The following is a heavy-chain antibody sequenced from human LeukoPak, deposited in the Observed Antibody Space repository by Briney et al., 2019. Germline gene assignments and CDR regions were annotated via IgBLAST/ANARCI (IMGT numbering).Heavy chain of an antibody. Sequence: SVKVSCKASGFTFTSSAVQWVRQARGQRLEWIGWIVVGSGNTNYAQKFQERVTITRDMSTSTAYMELSSLRCEDTAVYYCAARSLAGSDAFDIWGQGTMVTVSS. CDR2: IVVGSGNT. J-gene: IGHJ3*02. CDR1: GFTFTSSA. V-gene: IGHV1-58*01. CDR3: AARSLAGSDAFDI. D-gene: IGHD3-16*01.